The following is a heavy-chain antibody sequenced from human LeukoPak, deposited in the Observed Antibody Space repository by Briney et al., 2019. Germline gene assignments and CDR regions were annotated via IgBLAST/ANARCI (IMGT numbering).Heavy chain of an antibody. V-gene: IGHV1-18*01. CDR2: ISAYNGNT. Sequence: ASVKVSRKASGYTFTSYGISWVRQAPGQGLEWMGWISAYNGNTNYAQKLQGRVTMTTDTSTSTAYMELRSLRSDDTAVYYCARDAHKFYDSSGYSPTVFDYWGQGTLVTVSS. CDR1: GYTFTSYG. J-gene: IGHJ4*02. D-gene: IGHD3-22*01. CDR3: ARDAHKFYDSSGYSPTVFDY.